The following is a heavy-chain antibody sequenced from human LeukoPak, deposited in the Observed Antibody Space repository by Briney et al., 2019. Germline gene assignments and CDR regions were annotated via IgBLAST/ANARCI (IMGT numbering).Heavy chain of an antibody. CDR1: GINLRSYA. V-gene: IGHV3-23*01. Sequence: PGGSLRLSCAVSGINLRSYAMNWVRQAPGKGLEWVSGSTEGSGTTYYADSVKGRFTISRDYSKNTLYLQMNSLRAEDTAVYYCARVDTVMAYYFDLWGQGTLVTVSS. CDR2: STEGSGTT. CDR3: ARVDTVMAYYFDL. D-gene: IGHD5-18*01. J-gene: IGHJ4*02.